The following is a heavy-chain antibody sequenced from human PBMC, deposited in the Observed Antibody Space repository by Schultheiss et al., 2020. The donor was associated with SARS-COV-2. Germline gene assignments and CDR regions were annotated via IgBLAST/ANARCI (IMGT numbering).Heavy chain of an antibody. Sequence: SETLSLTCTVSGGSISSGGYYWSWIRQPAGKGLEWIGRIYTSGSTNYNPSLKSRVTMSVDTSKNQFSLKLSSVTAADTAVYYCARANFDHGFDPWGQGTLVTVSS. D-gene: IGHD5-24*01. CDR1: GGSISSGGYY. V-gene: IGHV4-61*02. CDR2: IYTSGST. J-gene: IGHJ5*02. CDR3: ARANFDHGFDP.